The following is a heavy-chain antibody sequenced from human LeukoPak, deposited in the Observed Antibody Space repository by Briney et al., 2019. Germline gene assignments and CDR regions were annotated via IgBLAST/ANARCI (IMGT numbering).Heavy chain of an antibody. CDR2: ISAYNGNT. V-gene: IGHV1-18*01. CDR1: GYTFTSYG. CDR3: AREVDGYSYGYHDY. Sequence: ASVKVSCKASGYTFTSYGISWVRQAPGQGLEWMGWISAYNGNTNYAQKLQGRVTMTTDTSTSTAYMELRSLRSDDTAVYYCAREVDGYSYGYHDYWGQGTLVTVSS. J-gene: IGHJ4*02. D-gene: IGHD5-18*01.